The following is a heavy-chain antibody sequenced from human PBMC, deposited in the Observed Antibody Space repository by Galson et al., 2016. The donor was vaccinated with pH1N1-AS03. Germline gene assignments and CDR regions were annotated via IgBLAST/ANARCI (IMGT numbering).Heavy chain of an antibody. CDR1: EFTFSSAW. CDR3: TTEHYNDWNY. D-gene: IGHD3-22*01. Sequence: SLRLSCAVSEFTFSSAWRSWVRQAPGKGLEWVGRIKSNTDGGTTDFAAPVTGRFTISRDDSRNRMSLQMNNLRTEDTAVYPCTTEHYNDWNYWGQGTLVTVSS. J-gene: IGHJ4*02. V-gene: IGHV3-15*01. CDR2: IKSNTDGGTT.